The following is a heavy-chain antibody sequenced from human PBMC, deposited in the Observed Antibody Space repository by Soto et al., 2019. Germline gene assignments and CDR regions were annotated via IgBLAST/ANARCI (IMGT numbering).Heavy chain of an antibody. CDR2: INPSGGST. V-gene: IGHV1-46*01. CDR3: ARAKRNGYDILTGSINFFGYYYGMDV. D-gene: IGHD3-9*01. CDR1: GYTFISYY. J-gene: IGHJ6*02. Sequence: GASVNVSCQASGYTFISYYMHWVRQALGQGLEWMGIINPSGGSTSYAQKLQGRVTMTRDTSTSTVYMELSSLRSEDTAVYYCARAKRNGYDILTGSINFFGYYYGMDVWGQGTTVTVSS.